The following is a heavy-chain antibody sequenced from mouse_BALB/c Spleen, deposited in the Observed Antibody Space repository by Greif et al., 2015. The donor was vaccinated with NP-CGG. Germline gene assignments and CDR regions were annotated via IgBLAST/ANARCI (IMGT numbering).Heavy chain of an antibody. CDR1: GHSITSGYS. D-gene: IGHD1-1*01. J-gene: IGHJ2*01. V-gene: IGHV3-1*02. CDR3: AIFTSGGVFDY. Sequence: EVKLVDSGPDLVKPSQSLSLTCNVTGHSITSGYSWHWIRQFPGNKLASMGYIHYSGSTNYNPSLKSRISITRDTSKNQFFLQLNSVTTEDTATYYCAIFTSGGVFDYWGQGTTLTVSS. CDR2: IHYSGST.